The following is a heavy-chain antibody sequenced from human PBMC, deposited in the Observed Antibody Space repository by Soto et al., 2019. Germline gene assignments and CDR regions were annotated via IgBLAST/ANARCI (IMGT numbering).Heavy chain of an antibody. CDR1: GGSISSSSYY. CDR2: IYYSGST. J-gene: IGHJ4*02. V-gene: IGHV4-39*01. D-gene: IGHD3-22*01. CDR3: ATILRYYYDSSGYYPYYFDY. Sequence: SETLSLTCTGSGGSISSSSYYWGWIRQPPGKGLEWIGSIYYSGSTYYNPSLKSRVTISVDTSKNQFSLKLSSVTAADTAVYYCATILRYYYDSSGYYPYYFDYWGQGTLVTVSS.